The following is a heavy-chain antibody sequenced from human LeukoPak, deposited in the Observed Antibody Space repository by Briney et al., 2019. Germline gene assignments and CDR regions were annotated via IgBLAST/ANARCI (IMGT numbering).Heavy chain of an antibody. Sequence: PGGSLRLSCAASGFTFSSYSMNWVRQAPGKGLEWVSYISSSSGTIYYADSVKGRFTISRDNAKNSLYLQMNSLRAEDTAVYYCARANGGKSYYYYYYMDVWGKGTTVTVSS. D-gene: IGHD4-23*01. CDR2: ISSSSGTI. V-gene: IGHV3-48*01. J-gene: IGHJ6*03. CDR3: ARANGGKSYYYYYYMDV. CDR1: GFTFSSYS.